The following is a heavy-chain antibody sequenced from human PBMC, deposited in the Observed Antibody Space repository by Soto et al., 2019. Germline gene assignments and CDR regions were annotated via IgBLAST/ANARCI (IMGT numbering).Heavy chain of an antibody. Sequence: PSETLSLTCTVSGGSISSGGYYWSWIRQHPGKGLEWIGYIYYSGSTYYNPSLKSRVTISVDTSKNQFSLKLSSVTAADTAVYYCARAKYYYDSSGSGYYFDYWGQGTLVTVSS. CDR1: GGSISSGGYY. CDR3: ARAKYYYDSSGSGYYFDY. CDR2: IYYSGST. D-gene: IGHD3-22*01. V-gene: IGHV4-31*03. J-gene: IGHJ4*02.